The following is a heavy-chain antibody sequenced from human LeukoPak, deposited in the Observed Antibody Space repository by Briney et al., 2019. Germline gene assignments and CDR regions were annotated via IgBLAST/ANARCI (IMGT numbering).Heavy chain of an antibody. CDR3: ARWGVTGYYFDY. D-gene: IGHD1-20*01. Sequence: PSETLSLTCTVSGGSISSGGYYWSWIRQHPGKGLEWIGYIYYSGSTHYNPSLKSRVTISVDTSKNQFSLKLSSVTAADTAVYYCARWGVTGYYFDYWGQGTLVTVSS. V-gene: IGHV4-31*03. CDR2: IYYSGST. J-gene: IGHJ4*02. CDR1: GGSISSGGYY.